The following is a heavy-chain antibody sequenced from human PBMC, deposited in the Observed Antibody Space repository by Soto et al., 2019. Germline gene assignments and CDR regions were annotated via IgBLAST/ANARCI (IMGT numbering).Heavy chain of an antibody. CDR3: ARVSPGIAADGTFDY. D-gene: IGHD6-13*01. CDR2: IYYSGST. J-gene: IGHJ4*02. V-gene: IGHV4-30-4*01. CDR1: GGSISSGDVY. Sequence: PXASLGLTSTVFGGSISSGDVYWSWIRQPPGKGLEWIGYIYYSGSTYYNPSLKSRVTISVDTSKNQFSLKLSSVTAADTAVYYCARVSPGIAADGTFDYWGKGTLV.